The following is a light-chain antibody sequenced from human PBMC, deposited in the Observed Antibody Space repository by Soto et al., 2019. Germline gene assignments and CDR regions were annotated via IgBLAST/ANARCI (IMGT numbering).Light chain of an antibody. Sequence: QSALTQPASVSGSPGQSITFSCTGTNSDVGGYNYVSWYQQYPGKAPKLMIYEVSNRPSGVSNRLSGFKSGSTASLTISGLQAEDEADYYCSSYTSDSTWVFGGGTKVTVL. CDR3: SSYTSDSTWV. V-gene: IGLV2-14*01. CDR1: NSDVGGYNY. CDR2: EVS. J-gene: IGLJ3*02.